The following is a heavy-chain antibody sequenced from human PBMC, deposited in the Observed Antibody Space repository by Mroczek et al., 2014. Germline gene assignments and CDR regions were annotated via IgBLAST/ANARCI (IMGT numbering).Heavy chain of an antibody. Sequence: VQLLESGGGVVQPGRSLRLSCAASGFTFSSYAMHWVRQAPGKGLEWVAVISYDGSNKYYADSVKGRFTISRDNSKNTLYLQMNSLRAEDTAVYYCARDGGYIVVVTAIYYFDYWGQGTLVTVS. CDR1: GFTFSSYA. CDR2: ISYDGSNK. J-gene: IGHJ4*02. CDR3: ARDGGYIVVVTAIYYFDY. D-gene: IGHD2-21*02. V-gene: IGHV3-30-3*01.